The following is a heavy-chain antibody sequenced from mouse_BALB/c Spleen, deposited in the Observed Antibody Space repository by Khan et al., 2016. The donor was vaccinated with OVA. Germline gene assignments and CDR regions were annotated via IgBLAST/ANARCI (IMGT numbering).Heavy chain of an antibody. CDR1: GYTFTTYW. V-gene: IGHV1-7*01. J-gene: IGHJ2*01. Sequence: VQLQQSGAELAKPGASVKMSCKAAGYTFTTYWMHWVKQRPGQGLEWIGYIHPTSGYTDYNDKLKDRATLSADKSTSTSYMQLNSLTSENFAVYSCTRDRVYDWGQGTTLTVSS. D-gene: IGHD2-14*01. CDR2: IHPTSGYT. CDR3: TRDRVYD.